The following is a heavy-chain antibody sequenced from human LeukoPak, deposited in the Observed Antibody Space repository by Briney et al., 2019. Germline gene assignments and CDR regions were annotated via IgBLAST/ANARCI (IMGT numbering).Heavy chain of an antibody. J-gene: IGHJ4*02. V-gene: IGHV4-39*01. CDR2: IYYSGST. D-gene: IGHD2-2*01. CDR3: ARQTFVVVPAAIDY. Sequence: SETLSLTCTVSGGSISSSSYYWGWIRQPPGKGLEWIGSIYYSGSTYYNPSLKSRVTISVDTSKKPFSLKLSSVTAADTDVYYCARQTFVVVPAAIDYWGQGTLVTVSS. CDR1: GGSISSSSYY.